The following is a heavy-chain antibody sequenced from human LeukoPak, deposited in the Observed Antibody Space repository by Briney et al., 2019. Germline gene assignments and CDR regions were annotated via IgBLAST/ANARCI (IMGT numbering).Heavy chain of an antibody. CDR1: GFTFSSYE. D-gene: IGHD3-10*02. V-gene: IGHV3-48*03. Sequence: GSLRLSCAASGFTFSSYEMNSVRQAPGKGLEWVSYISSSGSTIYDADSVKGRFTISRDNAKNSLYLRMNSLRAEDTAVYYCAELGITMIGGVWGKGTTVTISS. CDR2: ISSSGSTI. CDR3: AELGITMIGGV. J-gene: IGHJ6*04.